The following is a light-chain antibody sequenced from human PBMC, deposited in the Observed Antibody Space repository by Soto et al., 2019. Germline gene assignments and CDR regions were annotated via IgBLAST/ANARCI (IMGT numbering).Light chain of an antibody. J-gene: IGLJ1*01. CDR2: DVS. Sequence: QSVLTQPASVSGSPGQSITVSCTGTTSDVGGYDYVAWYQQHPGKAPKLMIYDVSSRPSGVSNRFSGSKSGNTASLTISGLQAADEADYYCSSYLGSSTLSGVFGTGTKVTVL. CDR3: SSYLGSSTLSGV. CDR1: TSDVGGYDY. V-gene: IGLV2-14*01.